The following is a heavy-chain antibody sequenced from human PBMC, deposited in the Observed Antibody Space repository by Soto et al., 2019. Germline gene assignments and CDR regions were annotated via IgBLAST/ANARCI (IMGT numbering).Heavy chain of an antibody. CDR1: GWSFSGHY. V-gene: IGHV4-34*01. Sequence: SETLSLTCAVDGWSFSGHYCSWIRQPPRKGMEWIGEINHSGSTNYNPSLKSRVTISVDTSKNQFSLKLSSVTAADTAVYYCARGTWFGELTRYYYYGMDVWGQGTTVTVSS. CDR2: INHSGST. D-gene: IGHD3-10*01. J-gene: IGHJ6*02. CDR3: ARGTWFGELTRYYYYGMDV.